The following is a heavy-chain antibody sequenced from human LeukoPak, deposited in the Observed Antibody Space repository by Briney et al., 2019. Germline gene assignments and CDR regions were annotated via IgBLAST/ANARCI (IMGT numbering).Heavy chain of an antibody. J-gene: IGHJ4*02. CDR2: ISSSGSTI. CDR1: GFTFSDYY. Sequence: PGGSLRLSCAASGFTFSDYYMSWTRQAPGKGLEWGSYISSSGSTIYYADSVKGRFTISRDNAKNSLYLQMNSLRAEDTAVYYCARDWDYYGSGSYLAYWGQGTLVTVSS. CDR3: ARDWDYYGSGSYLAY. D-gene: IGHD3-10*01. V-gene: IGHV3-11*01.